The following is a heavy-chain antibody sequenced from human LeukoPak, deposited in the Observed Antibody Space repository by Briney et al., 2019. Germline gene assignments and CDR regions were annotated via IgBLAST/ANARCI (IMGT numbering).Heavy chain of an antibody. V-gene: IGHV4-61*02. CDR2: IYTSGST. Sequence: SETLSLTCTVSGGSISSGSYYWSWIRQPAGKGLEWIGRIYTSGSTNYNPSLKSRVTISVDTSKNQFSLKLSSVTAADTAVYYCARDPGLRYFDLWGQGTLVTVSS. D-gene: IGHD3-9*01. J-gene: IGHJ4*02. CDR3: ARDPGLRYFDL. CDR1: GGSISSGSYY.